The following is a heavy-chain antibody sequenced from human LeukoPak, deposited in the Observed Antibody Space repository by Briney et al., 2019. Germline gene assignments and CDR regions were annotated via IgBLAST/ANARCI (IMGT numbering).Heavy chain of an antibody. Sequence: SETLSLTCSVSTGSISTYYWSWIRQSPGKGLEWIGYIYHGGTTSYNPSLKRRVTISVDSPKNQFFLRLTSVTAADTALYCCGRHGGSLDYFDSWGPGSLVIVSS. CDR3: GRHGGSLDYFDS. J-gene: IGHJ4*02. V-gene: IGHV4-59*08. CDR2: IYHGGTT. D-gene: IGHD2-15*01. CDR1: TGSISTYY.